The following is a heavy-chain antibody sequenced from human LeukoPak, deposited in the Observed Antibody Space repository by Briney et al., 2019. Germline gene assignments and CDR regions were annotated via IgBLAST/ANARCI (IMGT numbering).Heavy chain of an antibody. CDR1: GFTVSSNY. Sequence: GGSLRLSCAASGFTVSSNYMSWVRQAPGKGLEWVSVIYSGGNTYYADSVKGRFTISRDNSKNTLYLQMNSLRAEDTAVYYCASGYCSGGQCYSVYFQHWGQGALVTVSS. CDR3: ASGYCSGGQCYSVYFQH. V-gene: IGHV3-53*01. CDR2: IYSGGNT. J-gene: IGHJ1*01. D-gene: IGHD2-8*02.